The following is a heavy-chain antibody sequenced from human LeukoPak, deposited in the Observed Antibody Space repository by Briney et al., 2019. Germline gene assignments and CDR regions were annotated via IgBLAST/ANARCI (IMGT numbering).Heavy chain of an antibody. CDR1: GYSFTSYW. Sequence: GESLKISCKGSGYSFTSYWIGWVRQMPGKGLEWMGIIYPGDSDTRYSPSFQGQVTISADKSISTAYLQWSSLKASDTAMYYCARTAAGTAWDYYDSSGYYYFDYWGRGTLVTVSS. J-gene: IGHJ4*02. V-gene: IGHV5-51*01. CDR2: IYPGDSDT. CDR3: ARTAAGTAWDYYDSSGYYYFDY. D-gene: IGHD3-22*01.